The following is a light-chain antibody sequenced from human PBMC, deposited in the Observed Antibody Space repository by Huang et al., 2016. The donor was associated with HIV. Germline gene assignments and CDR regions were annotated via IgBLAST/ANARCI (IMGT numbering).Light chain of an antibody. V-gene: IGKV1-39*01. CDR2: SAS. Sequence: DLQMTQSPSSLSASVGDRVSSTCRASQRLNNYFNWYQQKPGKSPKLLIHSASTLHNGFPPRFSVSVSGTDFTLTITNLQPEDSATYYCQQTFSVPLTFGGGTKVEIK. CDR1: QRLNNY. J-gene: IGKJ4*01. CDR3: QQTFSVPLT.